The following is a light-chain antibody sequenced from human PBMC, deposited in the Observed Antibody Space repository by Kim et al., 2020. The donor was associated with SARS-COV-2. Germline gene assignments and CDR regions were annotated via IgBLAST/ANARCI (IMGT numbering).Light chain of an antibody. CDR1: SGSIASNY. CDR3: QSYDSSNPWV. V-gene: IGLV6-57*01. Sequence: NFMLTQPHSVSESPGKTVTISCTRSSGSIASNYVQWYQQRPGSCPTTVIYEDNQRPSGVPDRFSGSIDSSSNSASLTISGLKTEDEADYYCQSYDSSNPWVFGGGTQLSVL. J-gene: IGLJ3*02. CDR2: EDN.